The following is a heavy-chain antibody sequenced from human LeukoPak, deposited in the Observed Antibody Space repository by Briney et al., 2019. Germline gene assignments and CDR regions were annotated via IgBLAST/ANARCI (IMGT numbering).Heavy chain of an antibody. CDR3: AREVVTPGSQSDAFDI. Sequence: GGSLRLSCAASGFTFSSYAMHWVRQAPGKGLEWVAVISYDGSNKYYADSVKGRFTISRDNSKNTPYLQMNSLRAEDTAVYYCAREVVTPGSQSDAFDIWGQGTMVTVSS. V-gene: IGHV3-30*04. CDR1: GFTFSSYA. J-gene: IGHJ3*02. CDR2: ISYDGSNK. D-gene: IGHD4-23*01.